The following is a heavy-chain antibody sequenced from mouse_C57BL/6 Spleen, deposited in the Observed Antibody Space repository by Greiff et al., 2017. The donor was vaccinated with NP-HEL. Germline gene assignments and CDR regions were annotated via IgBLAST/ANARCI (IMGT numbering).Heavy chain of an antibody. J-gene: IGHJ1*03. Sequence: QVQLQQPGAELVMPGASVKLSCKASGYTFTSYWMHWVKQRPGQGLEWIGEIDPSDSYTNYNQKFKGKSTLTVDKSSSTASMQLSSLTSEDSAVYYCARVDSPKYFDVWGTGTTVTVSS. CDR2: IDPSDSYT. D-gene: IGHD2-12*01. V-gene: IGHV1-69*01. CDR3: ARVDSPKYFDV. CDR1: GYTFTSYW.